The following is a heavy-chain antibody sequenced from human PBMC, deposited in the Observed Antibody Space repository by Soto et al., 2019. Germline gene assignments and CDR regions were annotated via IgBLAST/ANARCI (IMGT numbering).Heavy chain of an antibody. CDR2: MNPNSGNT. D-gene: IGHD3-10*01. CDR3: ARVKQSPGGRDYYYYYYMDV. V-gene: IGHV1-8*01. J-gene: IGHJ6*03. Sequence: ASVKVSCKASGYTFTSYDINWVRQATGQGLEWMGWMNPNSGNTGYAQKFQGRVTMTRNTSISTAYMELSSLRSEDTAVYYCARVKQSPGGRDYYYYYYMDVWGKGTTVTVSS. CDR1: GYTFTSYD.